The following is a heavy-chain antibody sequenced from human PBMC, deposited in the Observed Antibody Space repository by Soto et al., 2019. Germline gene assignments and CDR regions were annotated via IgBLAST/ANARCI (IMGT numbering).Heavy chain of an antibody. CDR1: GYTFTDFY. CDR3: VRGRSVLYLDL. D-gene: IGHD2-2*02. V-gene: IGHV1-2*02. J-gene: IGHJ5*02. Sequence: ASVKVSCKSSGYTFTDFYIHWVRQVPGQGLEWVGWINPKNGGINYAQKFQGRVTMTRDTPVNTSYMDLNRLNFDDSAIYYCVRGRSVLYLDLWGRGTQVTV. CDR2: INPKNGGI.